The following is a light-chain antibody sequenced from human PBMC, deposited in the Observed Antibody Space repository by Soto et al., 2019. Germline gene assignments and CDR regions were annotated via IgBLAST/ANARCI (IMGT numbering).Light chain of an antibody. V-gene: IGKV1-17*02. CDR3: LQHHNYPPIT. CDR1: QGVRNA. Sequence: DIQMTQSPSSLSAPVGDRVTITCRASQGVRNALAWYQQKPGKAPKRLIYDVSSLQSGVPSRFSGSGSGTEFTLTISNLQPEDSATYYCLQHHNYPPITFGQGTRLEIK. J-gene: IGKJ5*01. CDR2: DVS.